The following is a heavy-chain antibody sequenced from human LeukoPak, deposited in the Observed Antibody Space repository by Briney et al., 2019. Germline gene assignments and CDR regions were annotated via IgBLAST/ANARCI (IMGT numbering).Heavy chain of an antibody. J-gene: IGHJ4*02. CDR2: ISYDGSYE. V-gene: IGHV3-30*18. Sequence: GGSLRPSCAASGFTFSPYGVHWVRQAPGKGLEWVSVISYDGSYEYLADSVRGRFTISRDHSKNTLYLQMNSLRAEDTAVYYCAKDGGLRWPHDYWGQGTPVTVSS. CDR3: AKDGGLRWPHDY. D-gene: IGHD4-23*01. CDR1: GFTFSPYG.